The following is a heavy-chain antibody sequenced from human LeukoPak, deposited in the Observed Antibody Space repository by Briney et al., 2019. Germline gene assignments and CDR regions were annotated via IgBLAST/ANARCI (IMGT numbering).Heavy chain of an antibody. CDR2: IIPIFGTA. Sequence: ASVKVSCKASGGTFSSYAISWVRQAPGQGLEWMGGIIPIFGTANYAQKFQGRVTITADKSTSTAYMELSSLRSEDTAMYYCARLGRAARVYYYMDVWGKGTTVTVSS. J-gene: IGHJ6*03. CDR1: GGTFSSYA. CDR3: ARLGRAARVYYYMDV. D-gene: IGHD6-6*01. V-gene: IGHV1-69*06.